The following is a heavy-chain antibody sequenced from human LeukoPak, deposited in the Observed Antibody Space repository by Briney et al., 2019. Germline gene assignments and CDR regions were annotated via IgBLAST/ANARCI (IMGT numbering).Heavy chain of an antibody. Sequence: PSETLPLTCTVSGGSISSIFNYWSWIRQPPGKGLEWIGEINHSGSTNYNPSLKSRVTISVDTSKNQFSLKLSSVTAADTAVYYCARGGDYYDSSGYYYEQSGSDYFDYWGQGTLVTVSS. CDR2: INHSGST. J-gene: IGHJ4*02. D-gene: IGHD3-22*01. V-gene: IGHV4-39*07. CDR3: ARGGDYYDSSGYYYEQSGSDYFDY. CDR1: GGSISSIFNY.